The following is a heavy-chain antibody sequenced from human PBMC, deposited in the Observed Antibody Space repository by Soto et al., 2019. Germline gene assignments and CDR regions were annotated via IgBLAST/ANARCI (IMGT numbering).Heavy chain of an antibody. J-gene: IGHJ4*02. CDR3: ARGAAKYYFDY. Sequence: EVQLVETGGGLIQPGGSLSLSCAASGFTVSSNYMTWFRQAPGKGLEWVSVIYSGGSTYYADSVKGRFTISRDNSKNTLYLQMNILRAEDTAVYYCARGAAKYYFDYWGQGTLVTVSS. CDR2: IYSGGST. D-gene: IGHD6-13*01. V-gene: IGHV3-53*02. CDR1: GFTVSSNY.